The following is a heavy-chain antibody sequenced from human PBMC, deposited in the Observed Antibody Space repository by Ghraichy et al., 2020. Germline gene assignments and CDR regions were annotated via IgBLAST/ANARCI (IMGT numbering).Heavy chain of an antibody. CDR3: VKDDTSGYYYPDI. CDR2: ILKDGSKA. CDR1: GFTFSNFG. V-gene: IGHV3-30*18. Sequence: LSLTCAASGFTFSNFGMHWVRQAPGKGLEWAALILKDGSKAFYADSVKGRFTISRDDSKNTLYLQMNSLRVEDTAVYYCVKDDTSGYYYPDIWGQGTMVTVSS. D-gene: IGHD3-22*01. J-gene: IGHJ3*02.